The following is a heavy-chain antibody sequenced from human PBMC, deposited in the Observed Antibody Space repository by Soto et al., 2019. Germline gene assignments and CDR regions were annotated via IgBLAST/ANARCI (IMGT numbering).Heavy chain of an antibody. CDR3: ARAVFPATAPVDY. J-gene: IGHJ4*02. V-gene: IGHV4-59*01. Sequence: HVQLQESGPRLVKPSETLTLTCIVSGGSIINYYWSWIRQPPGKGLEWIGYIYYSGSTNYNPSLPSRVSLSVDTSKNQFSLKLSSVTAADTAVYYCARAVFPATAPVDYWGTGTLVTVSS. CDR1: GGSIINYY. CDR2: IYYSGST. D-gene: IGHD2-2*01.